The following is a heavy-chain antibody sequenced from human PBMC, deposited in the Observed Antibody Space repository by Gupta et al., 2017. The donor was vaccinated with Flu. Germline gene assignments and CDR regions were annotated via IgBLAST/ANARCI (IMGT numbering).Heavy chain of an antibody. CDR3: ARGGYYNSSGYYPPVT. D-gene: IGHD3-22*01. J-gene: IGHJ5*02. V-gene: IGHV3-53*02. CDR1: EFPVSRNY. Sequence: EVQLVGTGGGLIQPGGSLRLSCAASEFPVSRNYVAWVRKAPGKGLEWVSVICIGGNTYYADSVKVRFTISRDNSKNTLYLQMNSLRAEDTAVYDCARGGYYNSSGYYPPVTWGQGTLVTVSS. CDR2: ICIGGNT.